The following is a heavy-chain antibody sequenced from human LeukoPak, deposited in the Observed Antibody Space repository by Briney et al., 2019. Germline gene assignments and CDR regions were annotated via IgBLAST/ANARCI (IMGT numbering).Heavy chain of an antibody. D-gene: IGHD3-22*01. J-gene: IGHJ1*01. CDR1: GGSISSYY. Sequence: SETLSLTCTVSGGSISSYYWSWIRQPPGKGLEWIGYIYYSGSTNYNPSLKSRVTISVDTSKNQFSLKLSSVTAADTAVYYCARGVSYYDSSGYYNEYFQHWGQGTLVAVSS. V-gene: IGHV4-59*08. CDR3: ARGVSYYDSSGYYNEYFQH. CDR2: IYYSGST.